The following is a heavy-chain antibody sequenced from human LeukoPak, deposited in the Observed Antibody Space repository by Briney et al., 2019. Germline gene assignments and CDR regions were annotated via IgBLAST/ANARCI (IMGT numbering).Heavy chain of an antibody. CDR1: GGSITSGGYY. D-gene: IGHD4-11*01. CDR3: CSNSDYFDY. Sequence: SQTLYLTCTVSGGSITSGGYYSSSIRQHPGKCLEWIGYIYYIGSTSYNPSLKSRVTISVETSKNQFSLKLSSVTAADTAVYYCCSNSDYFDYWGQGTLVTVSS. V-gene: IGHV4-31*03. CDR2: IYYIGST. J-gene: IGHJ4*02.